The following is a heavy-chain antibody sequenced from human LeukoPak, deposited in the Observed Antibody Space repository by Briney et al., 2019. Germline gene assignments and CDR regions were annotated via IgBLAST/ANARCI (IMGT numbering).Heavy chain of an antibody. Sequence: GGSLRLSCAASGFTVSSNYMSWVRQAPGKGLEWVSVIYSGGSTYYSDAVKGRFTISRDNSKNPLYLQMNSVRPEDTAVYYCARHHWGSTSYSDYWGRGTLVPVSS. D-gene: IGHD3-22*01. CDR3: ARHHWGSTSYSDY. CDR1: GFTVSSNY. V-gene: IGHV3-66*04. CDR2: IYSGGST. J-gene: IGHJ4*02.